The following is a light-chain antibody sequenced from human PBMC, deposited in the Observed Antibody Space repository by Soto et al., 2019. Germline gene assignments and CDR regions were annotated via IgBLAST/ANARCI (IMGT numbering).Light chain of an antibody. Sequence: DIQMIHSPSSLSASVGDRVTITCRPSLLISNYLAWYQQKPGKIPNLLIYAASTLQAGVPSRFSGSGSGTEFTLTISSLQPEDFATYYCQQSYSTPPWTFGQGTKVDIK. CDR2: AAS. V-gene: IGKV1-27*01. J-gene: IGKJ1*01. CDR3: QQSYSTPPWT. CDR1: LLISNY.